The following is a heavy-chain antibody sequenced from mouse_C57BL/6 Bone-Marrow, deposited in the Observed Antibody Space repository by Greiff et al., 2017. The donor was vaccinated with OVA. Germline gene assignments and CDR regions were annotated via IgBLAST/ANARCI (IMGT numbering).Heavy chain of an antibody. V-gene: IGHV3-6*01. Sequence: EVQLVESGPGLVKPSQSLSLTCSVTGYSITSGYYWNWIRQFPGNKLEWMGYISYDGSNNYNPSLKNRISITRDTSKNQFFLKLNSVTTEDTATYYCARALYYYGSRWYFDVWGTGTTVTVSS. CDR1: GYSITSGYY. CDR3: ARALYYYGSRWYFDV. D-gene: IGHD1-1*01. J-gene: IGHJ1*03. CDR2: ISYDGSN.